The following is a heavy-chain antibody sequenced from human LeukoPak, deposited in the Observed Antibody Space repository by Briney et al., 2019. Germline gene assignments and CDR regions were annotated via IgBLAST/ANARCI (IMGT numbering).Heavy chain of an antibody. V-gene: IGHV3-7*03. CDR2: IRGDEGDK. J-gene: IGHJ4*02. Sequence: GGSLRLSCTVSGFTFRNYWMAWVRQAPGKGLEWVSNIRGDEGDKNSVDSVKGRFTISRDNAKKSLYLQMNSLRVEDTAVYYCARDVGGALDYWGQGTLDTVSS. CDR3: ARDVGGALDY. D-gene: IGHD4-17*01. CDR1: GFTFRNYW.